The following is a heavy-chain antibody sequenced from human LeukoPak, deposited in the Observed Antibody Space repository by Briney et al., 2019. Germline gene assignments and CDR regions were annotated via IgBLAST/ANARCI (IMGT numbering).Heavy chain of an antibody. CDR2: ISGSGGST. Sequence: PGGSLRLSCAASGFTFSSYAMSWVRQAPGKGLEWVSAISGSGGSTYYADSVKGRFTISSDNSKNTLYLQMNSLRAEDTAVYYCAKDKYGPNINNWFDPWGQGTLVTVSS. D-gene: IGHD4-17*01. J-gene: IGHJ5*02. CDR3: AKDKYGPNINNWFDP. V-gene: IGHV3-23*01. CDR1: GFTFSSYA.